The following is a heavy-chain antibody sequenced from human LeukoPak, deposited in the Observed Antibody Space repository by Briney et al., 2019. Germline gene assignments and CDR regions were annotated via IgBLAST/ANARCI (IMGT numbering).Heavy chain of an antibody. J-gene: IGHJ4*02. V-gene: IGHV3-53*01. Sequence: PGGSLRLSCAASGFTVSSNYMSWVRQAPGKGLEWVSVIYSGGSTYYADSVKGRFTISRDNSKNTLYLQMDSLRAEDTAVYYWAGSRIAARPDYWGQGTLVTVSS. CDR1: GFTVSSNY. CDR3: AGSRIAARPDY. CDR2: IYSGGST. D-gene: IGHD6-6*01.